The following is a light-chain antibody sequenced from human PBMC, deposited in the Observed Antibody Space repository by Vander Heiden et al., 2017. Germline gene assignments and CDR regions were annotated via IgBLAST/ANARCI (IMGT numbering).Light chain of an antibody. CDR1: QSVSSY. Sequence: EIVLTQSPATLSLSPGERATLSCRASQSVSSYLVWYQHKPGQAPRLLIYDASNRATGIPARFSGSGSGTDFTLTISSLEPEDFAVYYCQQRSKWPLTFGGGTKVEIK. CDR3: QQRSKWPLT. CDR2: DAS. V-gene: IGKV3-11*01. J-gene: IGKJ4*01.